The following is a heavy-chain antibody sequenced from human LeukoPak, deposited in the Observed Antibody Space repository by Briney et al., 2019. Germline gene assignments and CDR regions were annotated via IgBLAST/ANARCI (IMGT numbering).Heavy chain of an antibody. Sequence: GGSLRLSCAASGFTVSSNYMSWVRQAPGKGLEWVSVIYSAGSSSYADSVKGRFTISSDNSKNTLYLQMNRLRAEDTAIYYCARGPDYANGWNYFDSWGQGTLVTVSS. CDR1: GFTVSSNY. J-gene: IGHJ4*02. D-gene: IGHD4-17*01. V-gene: IGHV3-53*01. CDR2: IYSAGSS. CDR3: ARGPDYANGWNYFDS.